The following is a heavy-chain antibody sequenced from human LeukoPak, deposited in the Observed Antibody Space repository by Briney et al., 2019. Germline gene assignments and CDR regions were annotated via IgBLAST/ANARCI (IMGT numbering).Heavy chain of an antibody. CDR3: ARDLAVAGTNYFDF. CDR2: VFHSGST. J-gene: IGHJ4*02. V-gene: IGHV4-4*02. Sequence: SETLFLTCSVSGDSISSNEWWSWVRQPPGKGLEWIGEVFHSGSTNFNPFLKSRVTISIDKSKNQFSLEVTSVTAADTAIYYCARDLAVAGTNYFDFWGQGVLVTVSS. D-gene: IGHD6-19*01. CDR1: GDSISSNEW.